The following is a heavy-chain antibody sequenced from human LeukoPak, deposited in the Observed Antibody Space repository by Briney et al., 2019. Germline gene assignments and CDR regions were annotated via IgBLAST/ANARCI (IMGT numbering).Heavy chain of an antibody. CDR2: ISYDENHK. Sequence: HAGGSPRLSCAASGFTFSSYGMHWVRQAPGKGLEWVAVISYDENHKYYADSVKGRFTISRDNSKNTLYLQMNSLRVEDTAVYYCAKDPSFRTNYYYYYMDVWGKGTTVTVSS. CDR1: GFTFSSYG. J-gene: IGHJ6*03. CDR3: AKDPSFRTNYYYYYMDV. D-gene: IGHD1-1*01. V-gene: IGHV3-30*18.